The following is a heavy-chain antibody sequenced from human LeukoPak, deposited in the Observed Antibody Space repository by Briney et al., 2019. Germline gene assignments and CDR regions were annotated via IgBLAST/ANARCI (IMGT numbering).Heavy chain of an antibody. D-gene: IGHD6-19*01. J-gene: IGHJ4*02. CDR2: IKEDGSDK. Sequence: GGSLRLSCAASGFIFSSYWMAWVRQAPGKGLEWVANIKEDGSDKNYVDSVKGRLTISRDNAKNSLYLQMNSLRAEDTAVYYCARDRDNVAGTRGYFNYWGQGTLVTVSS. CDR3: ARDRDNVAGTRGYFNY. CDR1: GFIFSSYW. V-gene: IGHV3-7*01.